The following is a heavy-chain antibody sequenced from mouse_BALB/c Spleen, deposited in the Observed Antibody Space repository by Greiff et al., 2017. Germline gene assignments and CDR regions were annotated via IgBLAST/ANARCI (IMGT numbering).Heavy chain of an antibody. V-gene: IGHV2-9*02. CDR2: IWAGGST. D-gene: IGHD1-1*01. CDR1: GFSLTSYG. CDR3: ARESYGSSYVYFDY. J-gene: IGHJ2*01. Sequence: VQGVESGPGLVAPSQSLSITCTVSGFSLTSYGVHWVRQPPGKGLEWLGVIWAGGSTNYNSALMSRLSISKDNSKSQVFLKMNSLQTDDTAMYYCARESYGSSYVYFDYWGQGTTLTVSS.